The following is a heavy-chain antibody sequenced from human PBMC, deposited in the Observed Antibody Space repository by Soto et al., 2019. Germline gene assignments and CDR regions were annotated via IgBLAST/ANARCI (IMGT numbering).Heavy chain of an antibody. CDR3: VRGVRLHFDL. Sequence: GGSLRLSCGVSGFTFITYAISWVRQAPWKRLEWASAISGSGNKTFYADSVKGRFTISRDNSKNTLHLHMSSLRVEDTAVYYCVRGVRLHFDLWGQGTLVTVSS. V-gene: IGHV3-23*01. J-gene: IGHJ4*02. CDR2: ISGSGNKT. CDR1: GFTFITYA.